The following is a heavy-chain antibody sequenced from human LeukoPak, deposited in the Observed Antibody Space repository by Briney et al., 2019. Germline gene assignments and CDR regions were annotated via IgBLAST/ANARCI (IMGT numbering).Heavy chain of an antibody. CDR3: AKDSRYYDFWSGYYTGVLGGEEYFQH. CDR1: GFTFSSYG. J-gene: IGHJ1*01. CDR2: IRYDGSNK. V-gene: IGHV3-30*02. D-gene: IGHD3-3*01. Sequence: GGSLRLSCAASGFTFSSYGMHWVRQAPGKGLEWVAFIRYDGSNKYYADSVKGRFTISRDNSKNTLYLQMNSLRAEDTAVYYCAKDSRYYDFWSGYYTGVLGGEEYFQHWGQGTLVTVSS.